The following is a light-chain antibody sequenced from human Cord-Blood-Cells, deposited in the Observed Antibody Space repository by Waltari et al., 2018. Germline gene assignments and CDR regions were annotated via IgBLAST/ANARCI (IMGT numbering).Light chain of an antibody. CDR1: QSVSSN. CDR3: QQYNNWPPVT. Sequence: EIVMTQSPATRSASPGERATLSCRASQSVSSNLAWYQQKPGQAPRLLIYGASTRATGIPARFSGSGSGTEFTLTISSLQSEDFAVYYCQQYNNWPPVTVGQGTKLEIK. J-gene: IGKJ2*01. CDR2: GAS. V-gene: IGKV3-15*01.